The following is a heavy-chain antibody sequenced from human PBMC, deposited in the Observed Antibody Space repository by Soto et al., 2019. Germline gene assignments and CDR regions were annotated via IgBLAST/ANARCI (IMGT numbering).Heavy chain of an antibody. CDR1: GGTFSSYA. Sequence: SVKVSCKASGGTFSSYAISWVRQAPGQGLEWMGGIIPIFGTANYAQKLQGRVTITADKSTSTAYMELSSLRSEDTAVYYCARKWERHAFDIWGQGTMVTVSS. D-gene: IGHD1-26*01. CDR2: IIPIFGTA. J-gene: IGHJ3*02. CDR3: ARKWERHAFDI. V-gene: IGHV1-69*06.